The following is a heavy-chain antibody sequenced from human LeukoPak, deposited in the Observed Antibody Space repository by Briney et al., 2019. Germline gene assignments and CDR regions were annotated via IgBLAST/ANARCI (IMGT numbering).Heavy chain of an antibody. CDR2: ISHSGST. D-gene: IGHD2-21*02. J-gene: IGHJ4*02. CDR3: AKSDGYGLIDY. Sequence: SGTLSLTCAVSGGPISSSNWWSWIRQPPGKGLEWIGEISHSGSTSYNPSLKSPVTISVDTSKNQFSLKLSSVTAADTAMYYCAKSDGYGLIDYLGQGTLVTVSS. V-gene: IGHV4-4*02. CDR1: GGPISSSNW.